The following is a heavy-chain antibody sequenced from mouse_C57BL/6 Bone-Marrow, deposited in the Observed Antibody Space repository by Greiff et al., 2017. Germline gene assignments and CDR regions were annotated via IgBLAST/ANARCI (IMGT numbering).Heavy chain of an antibody. CDR1: GYTFTSYW. Sequence: VQLQQPGAELVKPGASVKVSCKASGYTFTSYWMHWVKQRPGQGLEWIGRIHPSDSDTNYNQKFKGKATLTVDKSSSTAYMQLSSLTSEDSAVYYCAIDYYGSSPRFAYWGQGTLVTVSA. V-gene: IGHV1-74*01. CDR2: IHPSDSDT. J-gene: IGHJ3*01. D-gene: IGHD1-1*01. CDR3: AIDYYGSSPRFAY.